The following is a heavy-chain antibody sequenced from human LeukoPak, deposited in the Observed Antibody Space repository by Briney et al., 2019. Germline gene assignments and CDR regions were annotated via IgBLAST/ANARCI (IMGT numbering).Heavy chain of an antibody. Sequence: PSETLSLTCTVSGGSISSYYWSWIRQPPGKGLEWIGYIYYSGSTNYNPSLKSRVTISVDTSKNQFSLKLSSVTAADTAVYYCARVYSSSWYIFDYWGQGTLVTVFS. CDR2: IYYSGST. D-gene: IGHD6-13*01. V-gene: IGHV4-59*01. CDR1: GGSISSYY. CDR3: ARVYSSSWYIFDY. J-gene: IGHJ4*02.